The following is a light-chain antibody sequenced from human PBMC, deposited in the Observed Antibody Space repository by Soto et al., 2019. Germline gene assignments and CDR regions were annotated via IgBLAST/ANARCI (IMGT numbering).Light chain of an antibody. V-gene: IGLV1-40*01. CDR2: HNS. CDR3: QSYDSSLSGEV. CDR1: SSNIGAGYD. Sequence: QSVLTQPPSVSGAPGQRVTISCTGSSSNIGAGYDVHWYQQLPGTAPKLLIYHNSNRPSGVPDRFSGSKSGTSASLAITGXXXXXXXXXXCQSYDSSLSGEVFGGGTKLTV. J-gene: IGLJ2*01.